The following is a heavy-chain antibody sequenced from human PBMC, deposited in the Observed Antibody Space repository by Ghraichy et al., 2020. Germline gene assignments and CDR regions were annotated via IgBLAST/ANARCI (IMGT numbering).Heavy chain of an antibody. D-gene: IGHD2-2*01. CDR3: ATGGYQLPNHYYYYYGMDV. CDR2: FDPEDGET. J-gene: IGHJ6*02. V-gene: IGHV1-24*01. CDR1: GYTLTELS. Sequence: ASVKVSCKVSGYTLTELSMHWVRQAPGKGLEWMGGFDPEDGETIYAQKFQGRVTMTEDTSTDTAYMELSSLRSEDTAVYYCATGGYQLPNHYYYYYGMDVWGQGTTVTVSS.